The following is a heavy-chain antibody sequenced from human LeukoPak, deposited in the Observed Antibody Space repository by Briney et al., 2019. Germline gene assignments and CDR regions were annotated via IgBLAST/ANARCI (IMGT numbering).Heavy chain of an antibody. CDR3: ARETFTVPFDY. CDR2: IYSSGFT. J-gene: IGHJ4*02. Sequence: PGGSLRLSCAASGFTFSSYWMSWVRQAPGKGLEWVSVIYSSGFTNYADSVKGRSTISGDNSKNTVYLEMNSLRVEDTAVYYCARETFTVPFDYWGQGTLVTVSS. V-gene: IGHV3-53*01. D-gene: IGHD3-16*01. CDR1: GFTFSSYW.